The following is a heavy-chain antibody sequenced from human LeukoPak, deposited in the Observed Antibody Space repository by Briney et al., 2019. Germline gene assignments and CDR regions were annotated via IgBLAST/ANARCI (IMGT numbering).Heavy chain of an antibody. CDR1: GFTFSSYA. V-gene: IGHV3-23*01. CDR2: ISGSGGST. D-gene: IGHD2-2*02. J-gene: IGHJ4*02. Sequence: GRSLRLSCAASGFTFSSYAMSWVRQAPGKGPEWVSAISGSGGSTYYADSVKGRFTISRDNSKNTLYLQMNSLRAEDTAVYYCAALPAAIDYWGQGTLVTVSS. CDR3: AALPAAIDY.